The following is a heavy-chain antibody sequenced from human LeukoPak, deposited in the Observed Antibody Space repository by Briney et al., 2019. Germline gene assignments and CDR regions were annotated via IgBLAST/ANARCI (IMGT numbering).Heavy chain of an antibody. Sequence: PGRSLRLSCAASGFTFSTYGMHWVRQAPGKGLEGVAMISYDGDVIDYADSVKGRFTISRDNSRNKLYLQMDSLKTEDTALYYCAKDLALHYTFDYWGQGTLVAVSS. CDR1: GFTFSTYG. J-gene: IGHJ4*02. CDR2: ISYDGDVI. V-gene: IGHV3-30*18. D-gene: IGHD2-2*02. CDR3: AKDLALHYTFDY.